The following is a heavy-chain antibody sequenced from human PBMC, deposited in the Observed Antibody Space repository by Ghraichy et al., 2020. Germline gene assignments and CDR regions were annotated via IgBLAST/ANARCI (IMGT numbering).Heavy chain of an antibody. J-gene: IGHJ4*02. CDR1: GYTFTNYG. Sequence: ASVKVSCKASGYTFTNYGISWVRQPPGQGLEWMGWVSAYNGNTNYAQKFQGRITMTTDTSTTKAYMELRSLRSDDTAVYYCARDDLYSGYDFDHWAQGTLVTVSS. V-gene: IGHV1-18*04. CDR2: VSAYNGNT. CDR3: ARDDLYSGYDFDH. D-gene: IGHD5-12*01.